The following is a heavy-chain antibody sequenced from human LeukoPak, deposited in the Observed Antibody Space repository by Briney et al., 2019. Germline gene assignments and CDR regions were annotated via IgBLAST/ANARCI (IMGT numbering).Heavy chain of an antibody. CDR3: ARTDIVATIWNWFDP. D-gene: IGHD5-12*01. CDR1: GYTFTNYY. J-gene: IGHJ5*02. Sequence: SVKVSCKASGYTFTNYYIHWVRQAPGQGLEWMGGIIPIFGTANYAQNFQGRVTITADESTSTAYMELSSLRSEDTAVYYCARTDIVATIWNWFDPWGQGTLVTVSS. V-gene: IGHV1-69*13. CDR2: IIPIFGTA.